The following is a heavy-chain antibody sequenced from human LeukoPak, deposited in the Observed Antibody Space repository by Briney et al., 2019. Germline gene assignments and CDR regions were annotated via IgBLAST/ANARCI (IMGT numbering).Heavy chain of an antibody. Sequence: AASVKVSCKASGYSLHSYGLSWVRQAPGQGLEWMGWINTNTGNPTYAQGFTGRFVFSLDTSVSTAYLQISSLKAEDTAVYYCARDRVPAATYLDAFDIWGQGTMVTVSS. V-gene: IGHV7-4-1*02. CDR1: GYSLHSYG. D-gene: IGHD2-2*01. J-gene: IGHJ3*02. CDR2: INTNTGNP. CDR3: ARDRVPAATYLDAFDI.